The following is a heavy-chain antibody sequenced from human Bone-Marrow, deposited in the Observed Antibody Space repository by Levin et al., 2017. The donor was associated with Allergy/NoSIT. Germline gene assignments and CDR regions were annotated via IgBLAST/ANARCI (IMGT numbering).Heavy chain of an antibody. CDR1: GYSFTNFA. J-gene: IGHJ6*03. CDR2: ISAYNGNT. CDR3: ARGRDYYYYMDV. Sequence: ASVKVSCKASGYSFTNFAIGWVRQAPGQGLEWMGWISAYNGNTIYAQRLQGRVTMTTDTSTTTVYMELRSLRSDDTAVYYCARGRDYYYYMDVWGKGTTVTVSS. V-gene: IGHV1-18*01.